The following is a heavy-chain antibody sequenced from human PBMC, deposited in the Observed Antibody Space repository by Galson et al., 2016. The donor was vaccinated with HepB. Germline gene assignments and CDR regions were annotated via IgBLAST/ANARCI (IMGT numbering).Heavy chain of an antibody. CDR3: GKHGGFDY. V-gene: IGHV3-23*01. J-gene: IGHJ4*02. D-gene: IGHD3-16*01. Sequence: SLRLSCAASGFSFSNSGMSWVRQAPGRGLEWVSGITRSGDAKHYADFVKGRFTISRDNSKNTLYLYMNNLTAGDTAIYYCGKHGGFDYWGRGALVTVSS. CDR2: ITRSGDAK. CDR1: GFSFSNSG.